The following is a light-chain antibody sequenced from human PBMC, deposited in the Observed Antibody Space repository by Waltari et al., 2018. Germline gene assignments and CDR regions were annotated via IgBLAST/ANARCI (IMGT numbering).Light chain of an antibody. Sequence: DIVLTQSPDSVAVSLGVRATIRCKSSQTVLYNSNDKNYLAWYQQKPGQPPRLLISWASIRESGVPDRFSGSGSGTDFTLTISSLQAEDVAVYYCQQYYRSRTFGQGTKVEIK. CDR3: QQYYRSRT. CDR2: WAS. J-gene: IGKJ1*01. V-gene: IGKV4-1*01. CDR1: QTVLYNSNDKNY.